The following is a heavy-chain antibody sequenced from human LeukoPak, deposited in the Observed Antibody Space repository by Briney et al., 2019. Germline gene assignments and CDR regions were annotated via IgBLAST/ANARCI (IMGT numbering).Heavy chain of an antibody. CDR3: AVLSSGWRFQH. J-gene: IGHJ1*01. CDR1: GFTVSNNY. Sequence: GGSLRLSCAVSGFTVSNNYMSWVRQAPGKGLECVSVIYSGGDTYYADSVKGRFTISRDKSKNTLYLQMNSLRAEDTAVYYCAVLSSGWRFQHWGQGTLLTVSS. D-gene: IGHD6-19*01. CDR2: IYSGGDT. V-gene: IGHV3-53*01.